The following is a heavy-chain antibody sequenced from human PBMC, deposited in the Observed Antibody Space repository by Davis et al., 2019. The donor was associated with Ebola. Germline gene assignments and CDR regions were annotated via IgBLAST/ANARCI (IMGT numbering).Heavy chain of an antibody. CDR1: GFTFRSYA. D-gene: IGHD1-26*01. CDR3: ARDLGRYDDH. Sequence: GESLKISCAASGFTFRSYAMSWVRQAPGKGLEWVSAITGSGGTPYYADSVKGRFTISRDNSKNTLYLQMSSLRAEDTAVYYCARDLGRYDDHWGQGTLVTVSS. J-gene: IGHJ4*02. V-gene: IGHV3-23*01. CDR2: ITGSGGTP.